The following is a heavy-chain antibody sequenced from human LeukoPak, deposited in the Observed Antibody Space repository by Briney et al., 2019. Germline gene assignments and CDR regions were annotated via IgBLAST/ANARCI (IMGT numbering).Heavy chain of an antibody. J-gene: IGHJ5*02. D-gene: IGHD6-13*01. CDR3: ARAVTSSSSWYKWVNWFDP. CDR2: IYTSGST. CDR1: GGSISTTSYY. Sequence: SETLSLTCTVSGGSISTTSYYWSWIRQPAGKGLEWIGRIYTSGSTYYNPSLKSRVTISVDTSKNQFSLKLSSVTAADTAVYYCARAVTSSSSWYKWVNWFDPWGQGTLVTVSS. V-gene: IGHV4-61*02.